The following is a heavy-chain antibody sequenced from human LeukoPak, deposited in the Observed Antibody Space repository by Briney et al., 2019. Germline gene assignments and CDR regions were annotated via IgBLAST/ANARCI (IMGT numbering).Heavy chain of an antibody. CDR1: GFMFNAYW. J-gene: IGHJ2*01. CDR2: IRQDGGEI. CDR3: ARADLEWYLDL. Sequence: GESLRLSCTVSGFMFNAYWMSWVRKAPGMGLEWVGKIRQDGGEIFYVDSVRGRFTISRDNAKDSLYLQLNSLRVEDTAIYYCARADLEWYLDLWGRGTLVTVSS. V-gene: IGHV3-7*01.